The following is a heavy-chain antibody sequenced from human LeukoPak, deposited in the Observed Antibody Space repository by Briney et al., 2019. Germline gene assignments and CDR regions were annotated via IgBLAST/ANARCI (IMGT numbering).Heavy chain of an antibody. D-gene: IGHD4-17*01. J-gene: IGHJ3*02. CDR3: AKDLGIYGDYAFDI. CDR2: IYYSGST. V-gene: IGHV4-59*01. CDR1: GGSISSYY. Sequence: SETLSLTCTVSGGSISSYYGSWIRQPPGKGLEWIGYIYYSGSTNYNPSLKSRVTISVDTSKNQFSLKLSSATAADTAVYYCAKDLGIYGDYAFDIWGQGTMVTVSS.